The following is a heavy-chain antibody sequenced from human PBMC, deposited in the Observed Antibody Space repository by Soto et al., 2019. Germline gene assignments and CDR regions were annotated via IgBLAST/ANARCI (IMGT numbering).Heavy chain of an antibody. V-gene: IGHV1-69*13. CDR2: IIPIFGTA. CDR3: ARDSKVNPGFCDI. Sequence: SVKVSCKASGGTFSSYAISWVRQAPGQGLEWMGGIIPIFGTANYAQKFQGRVTITADESTSTAHMELSSLRSEDTAVYYCARDSKVNPGFCDIWGQGTMVTVSS. D-gene: IGHD3-3*01. CDR1: GGTFSSYA. J-gene: IGHJ3*02.